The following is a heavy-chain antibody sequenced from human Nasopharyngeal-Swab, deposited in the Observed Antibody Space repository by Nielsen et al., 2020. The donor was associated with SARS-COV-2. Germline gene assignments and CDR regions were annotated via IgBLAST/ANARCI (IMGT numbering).Heavy chain of an antibody. CDR2: INSDGSTT. CDR3: AKAGPSGDYLEAYSPSYYYYMDV. V-gene: IGHV3-74*01. J-gene: IGHJ6*03. D-gene: IGHD4-17*01. Sequence: ESLKISCAASGFTFSSYWMHWVRQAPGKGLVWVSRINSDGSTTSYADSVRGRFTISRDNAKSTLYLQVNSLRADDTAVYYCAKAGPSGDYLEAYSPSYYYYMDVWGKGTTVTVSS. CDR1: GFTFSSYW.